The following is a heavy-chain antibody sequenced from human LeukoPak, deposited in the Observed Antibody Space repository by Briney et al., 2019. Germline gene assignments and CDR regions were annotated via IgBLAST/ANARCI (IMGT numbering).Heavy chain of an antibody. J-gene: IGHJ4*02. CDR1: GYSFTGYY. CDR2: INPNSGGT. D-gene: IGHD3-10*01. Sequence: GASVKVSCKTSGYSFTGYYMHWVRQAPGQGLEWMGWINPNSGGTNYAQKFQGRVTMTRDTSISTAHMELSRLRSDDTAVYYCASPLGMVRGVHFDYWGQGTLVTVSS. CDR3: ASPLGMVRGVHFDY. V-gene: IGHV1-2*02.